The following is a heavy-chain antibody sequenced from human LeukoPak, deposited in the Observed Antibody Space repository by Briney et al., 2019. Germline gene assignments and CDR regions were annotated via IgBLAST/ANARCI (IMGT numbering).Heavy chain of an antibody. Sequence: ASVKVSCKASGYTFTGYCKHWVRQAPGQGLEWMGWINPNSGGTNYAQKFQGRVTMTRDTSISTAYMELSRLRSDDTAVYYCAREGLGEGPFDYWGQGTLVTVSS. CDR1: GYTFTGYC. D-gene: IGHD6-6*01. CDR2: INPNSGGT. V-gene: IGHV1-2*02. J-gene: IGHJ4*02. CDR3: AREGLGEGPFDY.